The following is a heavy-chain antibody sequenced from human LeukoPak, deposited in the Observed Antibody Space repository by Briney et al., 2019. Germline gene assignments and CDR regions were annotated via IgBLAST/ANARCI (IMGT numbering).Heavy chain of an antibody. V-gene: IGHV3-7*01. CDR3: ARDNGWNYLVY. J-gene: IGHJ4*02. D-gene: IGHD6-19*01. CDR2: IKEDGSEK. Sequence: GGSLRLSCAASGFTFSSYWMSWVRQAPGKGLEWVANIKEDGSEKYYVDSVKGRFTISRDNAKNSLDLQMNSLRAEDTAVYYCARDNGWNYLVYWGQGALVIVSS. CDR1: GFTFSSYW.